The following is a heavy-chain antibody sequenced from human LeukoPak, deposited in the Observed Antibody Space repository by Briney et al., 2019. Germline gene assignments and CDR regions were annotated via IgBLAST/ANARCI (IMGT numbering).Heavy chain of an antibody. CDR2: ISSGSSYI. CDR3: ARHLTTVTWACMDV. J-gene: IGHJ6*03. Sequence: GGSLRLSCAASGFIFSDYSMNWVRQAPGKGLEWVSSISSGSSYIYYADSVKGRFTIFRDNANNSLFLQMSSLRAEDTAVYYCARHLTTVTWACMDVWGKGTTVTVSS. CDR1: GFIFSDYS. D-gene: IGHD4-17*01. V-gene: IGHV3-21*01.